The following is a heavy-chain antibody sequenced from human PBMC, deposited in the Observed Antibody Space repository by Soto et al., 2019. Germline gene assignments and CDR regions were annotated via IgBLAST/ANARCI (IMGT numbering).Heavy chain of an antibody. CDR3: ARENWFQDY. CDR1: GFTYTTYW. J-gene: IGHJ4*02. D-gene: IGHD3-9*01. Sequence: VSLRLSCVASGFTYTTYWMTWVRQAPGKGLEWVTNINVDGSETFYVGSVRGRFTISRDNAKKSLYLQMNSLRAEDTAVYYCARENWFQDYWGQGTLVTVSS. CDR2: INVDGSET. V-gene: IGHV3-7*03.